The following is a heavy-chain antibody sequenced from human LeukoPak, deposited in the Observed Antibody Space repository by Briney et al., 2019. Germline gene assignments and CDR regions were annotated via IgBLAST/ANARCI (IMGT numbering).Heavy chain of an antibody. CDR2: INPSGGST. J-gene: IGHJ6*02. D-gene: IGHD6-13*01. V-gene: IGHV1-46*01. CDR1: GYTFTSYY. Sequence: ASVKVSCKASGYTFTSYYMHWVRQAPGQGLEWMGIINPSGGSTSYAQKFQGRVTMTRDTSTSTVYMELSSLRSEDTAVYYRARGAGTYLVFYYYGMDVWGQGTTVTVSS. CDR3: ARGAGTYLVFYYYGMDV.